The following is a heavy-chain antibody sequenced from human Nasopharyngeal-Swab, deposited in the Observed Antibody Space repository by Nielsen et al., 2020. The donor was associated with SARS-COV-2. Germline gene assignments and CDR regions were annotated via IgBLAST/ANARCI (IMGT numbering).Heavy chain of an antibody. CDR1: GGSISSSNW. Sequence: SETLSLTCAVSGGSISSSNWWSWVRQPPGKELEWIGEIYHSGSTNYNPSLKSRVTISVDKSKNQFSLKLSSVTAADTAVYYCARDRALRFLEWLNGVRAFDIWGQGTMVTVSS. D-gene: IGHD3-3*01. V-gene: IGHV4-4*02. CDR3: ARDRALRFLEWLNGVRAFDI. CDR2: IYHSGST. J-gene: IGHJ3*02.